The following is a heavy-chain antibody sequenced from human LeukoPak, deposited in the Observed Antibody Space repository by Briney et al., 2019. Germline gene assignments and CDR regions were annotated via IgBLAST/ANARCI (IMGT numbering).Heavy chain of an antibody. CDR2: VHYSGST. Sequence: SETLSLTCTVSGGSISSYYWSWIRQPPGKGLEWTGFVHYSGSTHYNPSLKSRVTISVDTSKNQVSLKLTSVTAADTAVYYCARTEESGYNYGYFGYYYYMDVWGKGTTVTVSS. D-gene: IGHD5-18*01. J-gene: IGHJ6*03. CDR3: ARTEESGYNYGYFGYYYYMDV. CDR1: GGSISSYY. V-gene: IGHV4-59*01.